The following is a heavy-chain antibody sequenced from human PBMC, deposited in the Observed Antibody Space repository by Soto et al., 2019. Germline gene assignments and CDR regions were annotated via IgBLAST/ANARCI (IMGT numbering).Heavy chain of an antibody. CDR2: IYYSGST. Sequence: SETLSLTCTVSGGSISSYYWSWIRQPPGKGLEWIGYIYYSGSTNYNPSLKSRVTISVDTSKNQCSLKLSSVTAADTAVYYCARYSSSWLLFDYWGQGTLVTVS. V-gene: IGHV4-59*01. CDR1: GGSISSYY. D-gene: IGHD6-13*01. J-gene: IGHJ4*02. CDR3: ARYSSSWLLFDY.